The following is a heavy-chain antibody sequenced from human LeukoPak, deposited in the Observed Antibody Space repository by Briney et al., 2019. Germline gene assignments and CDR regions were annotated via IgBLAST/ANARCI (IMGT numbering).Heavy chain of an antibody. CDR1: GGSISSGGYY. V-gene: IGHV4-30-2*01. CDR3: ARVESTGWEPYYYSMDV. CDR2: IYHSGST. D-gene: IGHD1-26*01. J-gene: IGHJ6*03. Sequence: KSSETLSLTCTVSGGSISSGGYYWSWIRQPPGKGLEWIGYIYHSGSTYYNPSLKSRVTISVDRSKNQFSLKLSSVTAADTAVYYCARVESTGWEPYYYSMDVWGKGTTVTVSS.